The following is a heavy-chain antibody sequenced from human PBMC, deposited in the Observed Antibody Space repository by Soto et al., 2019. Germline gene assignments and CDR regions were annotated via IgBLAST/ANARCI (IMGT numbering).Heavy chain of an antibody. J-gene: IGHJ4*02. CDR1: DGSFSISYY. D-gene: IGHD3-10*01. CDR3: ARYFLRGPFVDS. Sequence: QLQLQESGPGLVEPSETLSLSCAVSDGSFSISYYWGWLRQFPWKGLEWRGNIYYSVNTYYNPSLKIRFAMSVDTSKNQLSLTLTSVPAADTAVYYCARYFLRGPFVDSCGQGTLVTVSS. V-gene: IGHV4-39*01. CDR2: IYYSVNT.